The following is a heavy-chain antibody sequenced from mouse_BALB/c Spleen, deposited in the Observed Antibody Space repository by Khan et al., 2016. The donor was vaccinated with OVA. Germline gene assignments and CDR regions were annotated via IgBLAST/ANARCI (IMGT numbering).Heavy chain of an antibody. CDR3: ASHLTGSFAY. J-gene: IGHJ3*01. D-gene: IGHD4-1*01. V-gene: IGHV5-6*01. Sequence: EVELVESGGDLVKPGGSLKLSCAASGFTFSSYGMSWVRQTPDKRLEWVATISSAGDYTYYPDNVKGRFTISRDNAENTLYLQMSSLKSEDTAMFYCASHLTGSFAYWGQGTLVTVSA. CDR2: ISSAGDYT. CDR1: GFTFSSYG.